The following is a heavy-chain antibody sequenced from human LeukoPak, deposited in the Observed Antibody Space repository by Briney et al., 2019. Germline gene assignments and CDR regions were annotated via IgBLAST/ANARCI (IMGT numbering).Heavy chain of an antibody. Sequence: GGSLRLSCAASGFTFNTYGMHWVRQAPGKGLEWVAVISYDGTNKYYADSVKGRFTISRDNSKNTLYLQINSLRAEDTAVYYCARSVPAAIVHYFQHWGQGTLVTVSS. D-gene: IGHD2-2*02. CDR1: GFTFNTYG. CDR2: ISYDGTNK. J-gene: IGHJ1*01. V-gene: IGHV3-30*03. CDR3: ARSVPAAIVHYFQH.